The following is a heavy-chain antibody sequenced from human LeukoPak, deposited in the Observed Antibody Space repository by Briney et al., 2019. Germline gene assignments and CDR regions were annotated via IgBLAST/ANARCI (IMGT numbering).Heavy chain of an antibody. D-gene: IGHD1-1*01. Sequence: SETLSLTCAVYGGSFSGYYWSWIRQPSGKGLEWIGEINHSGSTNYNSSLKSRVTISVDTSKNQFSLRLSSVTAADTAVYYCARGTTGTTDYYYGMDVWGKGTTVTVSS. CDR2: INHSGST. CDR1: GGSFSGYY. V-gene: IGHV4-34*01. J-gene: IGHJ6*04. CDR3: ARGTTGTTDYYYGMDV.